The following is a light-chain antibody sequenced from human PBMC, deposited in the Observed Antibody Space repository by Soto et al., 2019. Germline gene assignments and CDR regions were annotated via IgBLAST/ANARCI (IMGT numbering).Light chain of an antibody. V-gene: IGKV1-5*01. CDR3: QQYNSYPTT. J-gene: IGKJ1*01. CDR2: DAS. CDR1: QSISSW. Sequence: DIQMTQSPSTLSASVGDRVTITCRASQSISSWLDWYQQKPGKAPKLLIYDASSLESGVPSRFSGSGSGTEFTLTISSLQPDDFATYYCQQYNSYPTTFGQGTKVEIK.